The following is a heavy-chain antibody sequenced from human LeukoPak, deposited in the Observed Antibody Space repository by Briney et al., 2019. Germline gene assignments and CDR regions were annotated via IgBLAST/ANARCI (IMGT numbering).Heavy chain of an antibody. Sequence: GGSLRLSCAASGFTFSSYWMSWVRQAPGKGLEWVANIKQDGSEKYYVDSVKGRFTISRDNAKNSLYLQMNSLRAEDTAVYYCARVLGYCSGGSCDSYYYYGMDVWGQGTTVTVS. J-gene: IGHJ6*02. CDR1: GFTFSSYW. V-gene: IGHV3-7*03. CDR3: ARVLGYCSGGSCDSYYYYGMDV. CDR2: IKQDGSEK. D-gene: IGHD2-15*01.